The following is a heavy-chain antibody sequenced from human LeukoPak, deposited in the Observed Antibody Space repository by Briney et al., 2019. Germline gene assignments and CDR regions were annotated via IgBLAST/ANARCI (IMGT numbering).Heavy chain of an antibody. V-gene: IGHV3-7*01. CDR3: ARPQGEWLFQDY. D-gene: IGHD3-3*01. J-gene: IGHJ4*02. Sequence: GGSLRLSCAASGFTFNNYWMSWVRQAPGKGLEWVANIKQDGSEKYYVDSVKGRFTISRDNAKNSLYLQMNSLRAEDTAVYYCARPQGEWLFQDYWGQGTLVTVSS. CDR1: GFTFNNYW. CDR2: IKQDGSEK.